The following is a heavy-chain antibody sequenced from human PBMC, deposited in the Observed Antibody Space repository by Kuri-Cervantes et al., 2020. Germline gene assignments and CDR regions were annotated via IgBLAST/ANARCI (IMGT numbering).Heavy chain of an antibody. D-gene: IGHD3-10*01. J-gene: IGHJ4*02. CDR3: AVIYLQGSEKDY. CDR2: IYSGGST. Sequence: GGSLRLSGAAAGFTVSSNYMSWVRQAPGTGLEWVSVIYSGGSTYYADSVKGRFTISRDNSKNTLYLQMNSLGAEDTAGYYCAVIYLQGSEKDYWGQGTLVTVSS. V-gene: IGHV3-53*01. CDR1: GFTVSSNY.